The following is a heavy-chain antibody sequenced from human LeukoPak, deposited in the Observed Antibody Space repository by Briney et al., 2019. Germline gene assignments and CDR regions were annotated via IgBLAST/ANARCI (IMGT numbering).Heavy chain of an antibody. CDR1: GFTFSTYG. D-gene: IGHD3-9*01. CDR3: GPRMTGVFYDY. J-gene: IGHJ4*02. Sequence: GGCMRLSCAASGFTFSTYGMSWVRQAPGKGLEWVSSISPSGDDTYYADSVKGRFTVSRDNAKNTLYLQMNSLRAEDTAAYYCGPRMTGVFYDYWGQGTLVTVSS. V-gene: IGHV3-23*01. CDR2: ISPSGDDT.